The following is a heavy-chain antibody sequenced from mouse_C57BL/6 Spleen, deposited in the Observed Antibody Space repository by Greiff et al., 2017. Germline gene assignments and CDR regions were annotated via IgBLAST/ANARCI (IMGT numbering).Heavy chain of an antibody. J-gene: IGHJ2*01. V-gene: IGHV5-17*01. D-gene: IGHD1-1*01. CDR3: ARPPYGSSYVDY. CDR1: GFTFSDYG. Sequence: DVKLVESGGGLVKPGGSLKLSCAASGFTFSDYGTHWVRQAPEKGLEWVAYISSGSSTIYYADTVKGRFTISRDNAKNTLFLQMTSLRSEDTAMYYCARPPYGSSYVDYWGQGTTLTVSS. CDR2: ISSGSSTI.